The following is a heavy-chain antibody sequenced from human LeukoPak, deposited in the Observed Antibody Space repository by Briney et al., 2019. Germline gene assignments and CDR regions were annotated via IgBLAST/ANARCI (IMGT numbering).Heavy chain of an antibody. CDR1: GFTFSSYW. D-gene: IGHD1-26*01. CDR3: ARVGEGGSFAY. CDR2: IKQDGSEK. Sequence: GGSLRLSCAASGFTFSSYWMSWVRQAPGKGLEWVANIKQDGSEKYYVDSVKGRFTISRDNAKNSLYLQMNSLRAEDTAAYYCARVGEGGSFAYGGQGTLVPVS. V-gene: IGHV3-7*01. J-gene: IGHJ4*02.